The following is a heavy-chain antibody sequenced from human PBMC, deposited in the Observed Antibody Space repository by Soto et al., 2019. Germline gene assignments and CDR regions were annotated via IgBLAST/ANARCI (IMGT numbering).Heavy chain of an antibody. J-gene: IGHJ6*02. Sequence: GASVKVSCKASGGTFSSYAISWVRQSPGQGLEWMGGIIPIFGTANYAQKFQGRVTITADESTSTAYMELSSLRSEDTAVYYCARGFFGGSSPGMDVWGQGTTVTVSS. CDR1: GGTFSSYA. CDR3: ARGFFGGSSPGMDV. CDR2: IIPIFGTA. V-gene: IGHV1-69*13. D-gene: IGHD2-15*01.